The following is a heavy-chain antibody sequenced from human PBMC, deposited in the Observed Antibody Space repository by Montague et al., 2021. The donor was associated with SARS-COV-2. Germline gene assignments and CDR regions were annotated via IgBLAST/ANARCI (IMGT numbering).Heavy chain of an antibody. J-gene: IGHJ4*02. CDR2: IFHSGAA. CDR3: ARDFVAAVPDRFDS. V-gene: IGHV4/OR15-8*02. CDR1: GGFISSGNW. D-gene: IGHD6-13*01. Sequence: SETLSLTCAVSGGFISSGNWWSWVRQPPGKGLEWIGEIFHSGAASYNPSLKSRLTISMGKSKNEFSLKLNSVTAAGTAMYYCARDFVAAVPDRFDSWGQGVLVTVSS.